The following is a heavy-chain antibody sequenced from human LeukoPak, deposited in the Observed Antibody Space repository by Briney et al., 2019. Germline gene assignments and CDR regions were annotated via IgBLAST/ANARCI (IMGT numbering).Heavy chain of an antibody. CDR2: ISAGDSNI. J-gene: IGHJ4*02. V-gene: IGHV3-23*01. CDR3: ARVPREGYCSGGSCHVFYFDY. Sequence: GSLRLSCAASGFPFTNHAMSWVRQAPGKGLEWVSRISAGDSNIYYAESVKGRFTISRDNSKSTLNLQINNLRDEDTAVYYCARVPREGYCSGGSCHVFYFDYWGQGTLVTVSS. CDR1: GFPFTNHA. D-gene: IGHD2-15*01.